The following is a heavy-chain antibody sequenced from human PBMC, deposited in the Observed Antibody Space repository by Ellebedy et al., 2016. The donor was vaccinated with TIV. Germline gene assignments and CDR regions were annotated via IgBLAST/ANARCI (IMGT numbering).Heavy chain of an antibody. Sequence: MPSETLSLTCTVSGGSISSGGYYWSWIRQHPGKGLEWIGYIYYSGSTYYNPSLKSRVTISVDTSKNQFSLKLSSVTAADTAVYYCARHSVAGHFDYWGQGTLVTVSS. CDR2: IYYSGST. CDR3: ARHSVAGHFDY. D-gene: IGHD6-19*01. J-gene: IGHJ4*02. CDR1: GGSISSGGYY. V-gene: IGHV4-31*03.